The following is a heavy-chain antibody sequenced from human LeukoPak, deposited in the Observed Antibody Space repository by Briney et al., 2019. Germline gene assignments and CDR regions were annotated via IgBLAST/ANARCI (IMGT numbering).Heavy chain of an antibody. D-gene: IGHD6-13*01. Sequence: GASVKVSCKASGGTYSSYAISWVRQAPGQGLEWMGGIIPIFGTANYAQKFQGRVTVTTDESTSTAYMELSSLRSEDTAVYYCARALYSSSSYLKWFDPWGQGTLVTVSS. CDR3: ARALYSSSSYLKWFDP. J-gene: IGHJ5*02. CDR2: IIPIFGTA. CDR1: GGTYSSYA. V-gene: IGHV1-69*05.